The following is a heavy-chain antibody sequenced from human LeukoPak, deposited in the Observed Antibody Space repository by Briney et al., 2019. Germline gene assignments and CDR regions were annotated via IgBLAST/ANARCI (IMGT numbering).Heavy chain of an antibody. CDR2: INPNSGGT. CDR1: GYTFTGYY. D-gene: IGHD4-11*01. J-gene: IGHJ6*02. Sequence: ASVKVSCKASGYTFTGYYVNWVRQAPGQGLEWMGRINPNSGGTKYAQKFQGRVTMTRDTSISTAYMELSRLRSDDTAVYCCAREDSNPKYYYYYGMDVWGQGTTVTVSS. V-gene: IGHV1-2*06. CDR3: AREDSNPKYYYYYGMDV.